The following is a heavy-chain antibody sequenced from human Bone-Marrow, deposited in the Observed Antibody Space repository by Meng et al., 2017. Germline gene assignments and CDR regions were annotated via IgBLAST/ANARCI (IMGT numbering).Heavy chain of an antibody. CDR2: IGTAGDT. V-gene: IGHV3-13*01. CDR1: GFTFSSYD. D-gene: IGHD3-10*01. CDR3: ARDGPITMVRGVITA. Sequence: GESLKISCAASGFTFSSYDMHWVRQATGKGLEWVSAIGTAGDTYYPGSVKGRFTISRENAKNSLYLQMNSLRAGDTAVYYCARDGPITMVRGVITAWGQGTLVTRLL. J-gene: IGHJ5*02.